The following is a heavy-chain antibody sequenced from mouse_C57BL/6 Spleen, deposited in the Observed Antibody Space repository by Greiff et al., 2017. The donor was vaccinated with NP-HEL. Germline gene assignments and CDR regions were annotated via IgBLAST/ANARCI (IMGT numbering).Heavy chain of an antibody. J-gene: IGHJ4*01. V-gene: IGHV1-4*01. CDR3: AREGWDSGVYAMDY. CDR2: INPSSGYT. CDR1: GYTFTSYT. Sequence: QVQLQQSGAELARPGASVKMSCKASGYTFTSYTMHWVKQRPGQGLEWIGYINPSSGYTKYNQKFKDKATLTADKSSSTAYMQLSSLTSEDSAVYYCAREGWDSGVYAMDYWGQGTSVTVSS. D-gene: IGHD1-1*02.